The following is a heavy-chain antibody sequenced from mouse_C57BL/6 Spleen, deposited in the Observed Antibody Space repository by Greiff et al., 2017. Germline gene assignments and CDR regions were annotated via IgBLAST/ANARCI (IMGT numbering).Heavy chain of an antibody. J-gene: IGHJ4*01. CDR2: IYPRSGNT. Sequence: VKVVESGAELARPGASVKLSCKASGYTFTSYGISWVKQRTGPGLEWIGEIYPRSGNTYYNEKFKGKATLTADKSSSTASMELRSLTAEDSAVSFCAGGNGYYAMDYWGQGTSVTVSS. CDR3: AGGNGYYAMDY. V-gene: IGHV1-81*01. CDR1: GYTFTSYG.